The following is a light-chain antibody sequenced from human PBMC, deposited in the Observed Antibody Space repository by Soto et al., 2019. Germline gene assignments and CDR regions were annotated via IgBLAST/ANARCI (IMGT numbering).Light chain of an antibody. CDR1: SSDVGGYNY. V-gene: IGLV2-14*01. CDR2: EVT. CDR3: SSYTSSTTVV. J-gene: IGLJ2*01. Sequence: QSALTQPASVSGSPGQSITISCTGTSSDVGGYNYVSWYQHHPGRAPKLMIYEVTDRPSGVANRFSASKSGNTASLTISGLQPEDEADYYCSSYTSSTTVVFGGGTKVTVL.